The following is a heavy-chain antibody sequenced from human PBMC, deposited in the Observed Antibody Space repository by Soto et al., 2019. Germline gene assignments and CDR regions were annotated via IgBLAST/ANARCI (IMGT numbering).Heavy chain of an antibody. CDR3: ALRSMAVVPEY. D-gene: IGHD3-22*01. CDR2: LYYGRSA. J-gene: IGHJ4*02. Sequence: QVQLQESGPGLVKPSETLSLTCAVSGDSISSYYCMWIRQPPGKGLESIGYLYYGRSANYNPSLKSRVTLSAGTSTNQCSLTLSSMTAADTAVYYCALRSMAVVPEYWGQGTLVTVSS. V-gene: IGHV4-59*01. CDR1: GDSISSYY.